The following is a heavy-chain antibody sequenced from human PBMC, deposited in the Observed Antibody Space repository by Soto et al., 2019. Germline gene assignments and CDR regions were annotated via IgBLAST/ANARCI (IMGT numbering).Heavy chain of an antibody. V-gene: IGHV1-69*06. J-gene: IGHJ6*02. CDR3: ATDNYDTHAQHNSFYYGMEH. Sequence: SVKVSCKASGGTFNNYAITWVRQAPGQGLEWMGGIVPIFGTPKYAQKFQGRVTITADKSTNMAYMELGSLRSEDTAVYFCATDNYDTHAQHNSFYYGMEHCGQGTTFPAS. CDR2: IVPIFGTP. CDR1: GGTFNNYA. D-gene: IGHD4-4*01.